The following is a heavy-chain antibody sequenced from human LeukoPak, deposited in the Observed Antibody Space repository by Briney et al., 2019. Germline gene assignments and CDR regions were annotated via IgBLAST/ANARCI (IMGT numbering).Heavy chain of an antibody. CDR1: GGSMSSHY. CDR3: ARDATAGNFDY. J-gene: IGHJ4*02. D-gene: IGHD6-13*01. V-gene: IGHV4-59*11. Sequence: SETLSLTCTVSGGSMSSHYWSWIRQPPGKGLEYIGYIYYTGSTYYNPSLKSRVTISVDTSKRQFSLRLSSVSAADTAVYYCARDATAGNFDYWGQGTLVTVSS. CDR2: IYYTGST.